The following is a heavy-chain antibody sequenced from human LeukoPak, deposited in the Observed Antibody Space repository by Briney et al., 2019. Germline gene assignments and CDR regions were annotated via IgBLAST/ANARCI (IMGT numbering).Heavy chain of an antibody. CDR3: ARDSGIVALDY. J-gene: IGHJ4*02. D-gene: IGHD1-26*01. CDR1: GGSISSYY. CDR2: IYYSGST. Sequence: PSETLSLTCTVSGGSISSYYWSWIRQPPGKGLEWIGYIYYSGSTSYNPSLKSRVTISVDTSKNQFSLKLSSVTAADTAVHYCARDSGIVALDYWGQGTLVTVFS. V-gene: IGHV4-59*01.